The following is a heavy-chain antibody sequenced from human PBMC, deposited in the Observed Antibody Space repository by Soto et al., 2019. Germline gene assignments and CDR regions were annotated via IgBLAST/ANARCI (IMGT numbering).Heavy chain of an antibody. CDR1: GFTFTSSA. J-gene: IGHJ6*03. V-gene: IGHV1-58*02. Sequence: GASVKVSCKASGFTFTSSAMQWVRQARGQRLEWIGWIVVGSGNTNYAQKFQERVTITRDMSTSTAYMELSSLRSEDTAVYYCAADGVFELGSTTPRSLRYYYMDVWGKGTTVTVSS. D-gene: IGHD2-2*01. CDR2: IVVGSGNT. CDR3: AADGVFELGSTTPRSLRYYYMDV.